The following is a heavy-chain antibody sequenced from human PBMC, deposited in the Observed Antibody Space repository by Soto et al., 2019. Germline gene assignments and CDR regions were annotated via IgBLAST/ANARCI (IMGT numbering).Heavy chain of an antibody. J-gene: IGHJ4*02. CDR2: ISSSSSYI. Sequence: EVPLVESGGGLVKPGGSLRLSCAASGFTFSSYSMNWVRQAPGKGLEWVSSISSSSSYIDYADSMKGRFTISRDNAKNSLYLQMNSLRAEDTAVYYCASSSTSYSSLDYWGQGTLVTVSS. CDR3: ASSSTSYSSLDY. CDR1: GFTFSSYS. V-gene: IGHV3-21*01. D-gene: IGHD6-13*01.